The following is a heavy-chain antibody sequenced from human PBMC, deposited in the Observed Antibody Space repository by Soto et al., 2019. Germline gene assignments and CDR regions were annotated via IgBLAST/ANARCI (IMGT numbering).Heavy chain of an antibody. J-gene: IGHJ4*02. CDR1: GFTFSSYA. V-gene: IGHV3-23*01. CDR2: ISGSGGST. CDR3: AKDRDQLYGNPDY. D-gene: IGHD3-3*01. Sequence: EVQLLESGGGLVQPGGSLRLSCAASGFTFSSYAMSWVRQAPGKGLEWVSAISGSGGSTYYADSVKGRFTISRDNSKNTLYLQMNSRRAEDTAVYYCAKDRDQLYGNPDYWGQGTLVTVSS.